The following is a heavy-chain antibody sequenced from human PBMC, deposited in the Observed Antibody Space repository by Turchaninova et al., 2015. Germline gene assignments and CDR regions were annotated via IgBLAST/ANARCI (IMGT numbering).Heavy chain of an antibody. CDR1: AGTFRSYA. J-gene: IGHJ4*02. Sequence: QVQLVQSGAGLKQPGHLLSGACTAAAGTFRSYASVWGRQAPGQGLEWMGRIIPILGIANYAQKFQGRVTITADKSTSTAYMELSSLRSEDTAVYYCARGDTYYYDSSRFDYWGQGTLVTVSS. CDR2: IIPILGIA. D-gene: IGHD3-22*01. V-gene: IGHV1-69*04. CDR3: ARGDTYYYDSSRFDY.